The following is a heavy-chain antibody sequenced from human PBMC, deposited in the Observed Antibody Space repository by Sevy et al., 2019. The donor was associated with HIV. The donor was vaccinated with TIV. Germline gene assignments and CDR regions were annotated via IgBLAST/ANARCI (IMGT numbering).Heavy chain of an antibody. CDR3: ASIYSGSEYYDFWSGYFAQTGTDAFDI. D-gene: IGHD3-3*01. J-gene: IGHJ3*02. CDR1: GFTFSSNW. Sequence: EGSLRLSCAASGFTFSSNWMSWVRQAPGKELEWVANIEQDGSEKYYVDSVKGRFTISRDNAKNSLYLQMNSLRAEDTAVYYCASIYSGSEYYDFWSGYFAQTGTDAFDIWGQGTMVTVSS. V-gene: IGHV3-7*03. CDR2: IEQDGSEK.